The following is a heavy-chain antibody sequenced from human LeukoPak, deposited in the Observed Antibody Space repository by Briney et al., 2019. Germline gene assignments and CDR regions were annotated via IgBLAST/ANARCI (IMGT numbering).Heavy chain of an antibody. V-gene: IGHV1-24*01. CDR3: ARLHPRYDSSGYYYDGSYYFDY. J-gene: IGHJ4*02. CDR2: FDPEDGET. D-gene: IGHD3-22*01. CDR1: GGTFSSYA. Sequence: GASVKVSCKASGGTFSSYAISWVRQAPGKGLEWMGGFDPEDGETIYAQKFQGRVTMTEDSSTDTAYMELSSLRSEDTAVYYCARLHPRYDSSGYYYDGSYYFDYWGQGTLVTVSS.